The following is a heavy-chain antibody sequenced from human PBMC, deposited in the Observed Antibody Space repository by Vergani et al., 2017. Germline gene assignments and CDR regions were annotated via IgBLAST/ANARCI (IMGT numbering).Heavy chain of an antibody. CDR3: GRGSDNYN. V-gene: IGHV3-23*01. D-gene: IGHD5-24*01. J-gene: IGHJ4*02. CDR2: IKNTCDST. CDR1: GFTFSSQD. Sequence: DVQLLQSEGAVVQPGGSLRLSCVASGFTFSSQDMSWVRQGHGQGLEWVSSIKNTCDSTHYADSVKGRFTISRDNSKNTLYLQMNSLRFEDTAVYYCGRGSDNYNWGQGTLVTVSS.